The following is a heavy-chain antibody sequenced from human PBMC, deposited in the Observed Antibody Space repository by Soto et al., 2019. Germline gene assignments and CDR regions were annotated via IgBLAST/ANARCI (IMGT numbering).Heavy chain of an antibody. V-gene: IGHV1-69*13. J-gene: IGHJ1*01. CDR3: VRGRSVLYLDL. CDR1: GGTFSSYR. D-gene: IGHD1-20*01. Sequence: SVKVSCKASGGTFSSYRINWVRQAPGQGLEWVGGIVPIYRTADYAQKFQGRVTITADESARTSYMELRSLDFGDSAMYYCVRGRSVLYLDLWGRGTQVTVSS. CDR2: IVPIYRTA.